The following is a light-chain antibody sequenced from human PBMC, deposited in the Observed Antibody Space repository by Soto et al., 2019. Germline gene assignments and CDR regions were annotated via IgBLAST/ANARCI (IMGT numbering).Light chain of an antibody. CDR3: QQCGGSPLFS. V-gene: IGKV3-20*01. J-gene: IGKJ3*01. Sequence: EIVWTQSPATLSFSPGERATLSCTASQSVTSSCLAWYQRKPGQAPRHLIHTTSTRDTDIQERFSGSGSGTDFTLTISRLQPEDFAVYYGQQCGGSPLFSCGPGTRVDI. CDR2: TTS. CDR1: QSVTSSC.